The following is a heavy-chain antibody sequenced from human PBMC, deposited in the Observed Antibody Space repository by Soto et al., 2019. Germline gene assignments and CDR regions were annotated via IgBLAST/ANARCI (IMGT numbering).Heavy chain of an antibody. CDR1: GFSFSEYG. V-gene: IGHV3-23*01. Sequence: EIQLLESGGGLAQPGGSLRLSFVASGFSFSEYGMSWVRPSPQKTLEWVASISGNKMTTFYPDSVKGRFFISRDNSYNTLHLQMNSLRDDDPAIYYCAKRRLNTITSLSDWWGQGVQVTVSS. D-gene: IGHD3-16*02. CDR3: AKRRLNTITSLSDW. CDR2: ISGNKMTT. J-gene: IGHJ1*01.